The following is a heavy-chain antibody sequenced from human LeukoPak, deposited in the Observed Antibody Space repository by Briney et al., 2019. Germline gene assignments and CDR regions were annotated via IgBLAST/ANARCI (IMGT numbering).Heavy chain of an antibody. CDR3: ARAREVSGVLPKVLLEADY. CDR1: GFTFSSYS. Sequence: KPGGSLRLSCAASGFTFSSYSMNWVRQAPGKGLEWVSSISSSSSYIYYADSVKGRFTISRDNAKNSLYLQMNSLRAEDTAVYYCARAREVSGVLPKVLLEADYWGQGTLVTVSS. D-gene: IGHD3-16*01. J-gene: IGHJ4*02. CDR2: ISSSSSYI. V-gene: IGHV3-21*01.